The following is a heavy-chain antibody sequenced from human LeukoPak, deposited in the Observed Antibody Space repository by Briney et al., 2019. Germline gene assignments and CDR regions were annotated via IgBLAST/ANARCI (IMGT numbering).Heavy chain of an antibody. D-gene: IGHD6-6*01. CDR2: ISYDGSNK. Sequence: PGRSLRLSCAASGFTFSSYAMHWVRQAPGKGLEWVAVISYDGSNKYYADSVKGRFTISRDNSKNTLYLQMNSLRAEDTAVYYCARVARPHYYYYYMDVWGKGTTVTVSS. V-gene: IGHV3-30*04. CDR1: GFTFSSYA. CDR3: ARVARPHYYYYYMDV. J-gene: IGHJ6*03.